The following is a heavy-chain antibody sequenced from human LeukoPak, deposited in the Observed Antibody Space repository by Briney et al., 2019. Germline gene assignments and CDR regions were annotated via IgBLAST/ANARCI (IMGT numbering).Heavy chain of an antibody. D-gene: IGHD1-1*01. CDR1: SYSISIGYY. Sequence: SETLSLTCTVSSYSISIGYYWGWIRQPPGKGLEWIGSVFHGGSFYYNPSLKSRVTMSVDTSKNQVSLKLPSMTAADTAVYSCAGGPLLPGARRSWYFDLWGRGTLVTVSS. J-gene: IGHJ2*01. CDR3: AGGPLLPGARRSWYFDL. CDR2: VFHGGSF. V-gene: IGHV4-38-2*02.